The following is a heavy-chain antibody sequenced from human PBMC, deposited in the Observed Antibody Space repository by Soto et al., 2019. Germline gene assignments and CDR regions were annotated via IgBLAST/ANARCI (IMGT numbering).Heavy chain of an antibody. CDR3: ASRHSSPCFDY. J-gene: IGHJ4*02. D-gene: IGHD6-13*01. Sequence: PSETLSLTCTLSGGSISSGDHFWSWIRQAPGKGLEWIGSSYYSGSTYYNPSLKSRVTISVDTAKNQFSLKLNSVTAADTAVHHCASRHSSPCFDYWAQGTLLTVSS. V-gene: IGHV4-30-4*01. CDR1: GGSISSGDHF. CDR2: SYYSGST.